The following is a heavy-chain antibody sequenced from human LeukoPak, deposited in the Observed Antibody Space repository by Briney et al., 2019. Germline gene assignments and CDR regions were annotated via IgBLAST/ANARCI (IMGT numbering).Heavy chain of an antibody. CDR1: GGSFSGYY. Sequence: PSETLSLTCAVYGGSFSGYYWGWIRQPPGKGLEWIGEINHSGSTNYNPSLKSRVTISVDTSKNQFSLKLSSVTAADTAVYYCARGPGFVMITSPFDYWGQGTLVTVSS. CDR2: INHSGST. D-gene: IGHD3-16*01. CDR3: ARGPGFVMITSPFDY. V-gene: IGHV4-34*01. J-gene: IGHJ4*02.